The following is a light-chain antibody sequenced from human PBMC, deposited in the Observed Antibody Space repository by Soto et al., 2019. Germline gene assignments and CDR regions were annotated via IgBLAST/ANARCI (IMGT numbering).Light chain of an antibody. Sequence: DLQMTQSPSSLSASVAARVTITCRASQSISFYLHWYQQKPGKANKLLIFASSSLQSGVPSRFSGSGSGTDFTLTISSLQPEEFATYYCQQSDSNPRTVGAGIKVDIK. CDR3: QQSDSNPRT. J-gene: IGKJ4*02. V-gene: IGKV1-39*01. CDR2: ASS. CDR1: QSISFY.